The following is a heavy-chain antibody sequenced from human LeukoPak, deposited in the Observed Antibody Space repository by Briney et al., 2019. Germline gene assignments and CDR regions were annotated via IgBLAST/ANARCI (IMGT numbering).Heavy chain of an antibody. J-gene: IGHJ4*02. CDR2: INPSGGST. CDR1: GYTFTSYY. CDR3: AKQVGDYYDSSGCFDY. V-gene: IGHV1-46*01. D-gene: IGHD3-22*01. Sequence: ASVKVSCKASGYTFTSYYMHWARQTPGQGLEWMGIINPSGGSTSYAQKFQGRVTMTRDTSTSTVYMELSSLRSEDTAVYYCAKQVGDYYDSSGCFDYWGQGTLVTVSS.